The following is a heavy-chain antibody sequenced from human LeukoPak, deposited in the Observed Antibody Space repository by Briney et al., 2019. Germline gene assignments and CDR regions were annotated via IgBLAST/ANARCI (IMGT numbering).Heavy chain of an antibody. Sequence: PGGSLRLSCAASGFTFSNYWMSWVRQAPGKGLEWVANIKQDGSVKYYVDSVKGRFTIFRDDAKNSLYLQMNSLRAEDTAVYYCARKAYGMDVWGKGTTVTVSS. CDR3: ARKAYGMDV. CDR1: GFTFSNYW. J-gene: IGHJ6*04. V-gene: IGHV3-7*03. CDR2: IKQDGSVK.